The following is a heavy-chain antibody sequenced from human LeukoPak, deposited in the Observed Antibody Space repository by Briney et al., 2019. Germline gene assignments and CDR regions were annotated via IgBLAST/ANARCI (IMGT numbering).Heavy chain of an antibody. CDR1: GFTFSSYA. J-gene: IGHJ4*02. V-gene: IGHV3-23*01. CDR2: ISGVSGRT. D-gene: IGHD1-26*01. CDR3: AKGSGSYLSPLYYFDY. Sequence: GGSLRLSCAASGFTFSSYAMNWVRQAPGKGLEWVSAISGVSGRTYYADFVKGRFTISRDNSKNTLYLQMNSLRAEDTAVYYCAKGSGSYLSPLYYFDYWGQGTLVTVSS.